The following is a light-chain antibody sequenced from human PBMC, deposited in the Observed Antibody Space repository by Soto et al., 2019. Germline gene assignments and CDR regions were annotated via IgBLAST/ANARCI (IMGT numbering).Light chain of an antibody. CDR3: GTWASSLSAVV. J-gene: IGLJ2*01. CDR1: SSNIGNNY. V-gene: IGLV1-51*01. CDR2: DNN. Sequence: QSVLTQPPSVSEAPGQKVTISCSGSSSNIGNNYVSWYQQLPGTAPKLLIYDNNKRPSGIPDRFSGSKSGTSATLSITGPQAGDEADYYCGTWASSLSAVVFGGGTKLTVL.